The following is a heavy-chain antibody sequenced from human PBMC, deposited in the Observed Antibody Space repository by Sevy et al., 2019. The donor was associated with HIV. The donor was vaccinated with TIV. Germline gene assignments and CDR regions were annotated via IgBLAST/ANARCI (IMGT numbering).Heavy chain of an antibody. V-gene: IGHV3-74*01. Sequence: GGSLRLSCATSGFTFTTYWMHWVRQSPGKGLVWVSRINSDGSITDYADSVKGRFTMSRDNAKNTLYLQMNSLRAEDTAVYYCARDQFSCFDYWGQGTLVTVSS. CDR1: GFTFTTYW. D-gene: IGHD3-3*01. J-gene: IGHJ4*02. CDR3: ARDQFSCFDY. CDR2: INSDGSIT.